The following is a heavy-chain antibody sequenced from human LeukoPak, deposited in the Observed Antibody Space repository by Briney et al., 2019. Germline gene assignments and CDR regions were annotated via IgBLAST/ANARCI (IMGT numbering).Heavy chain of an antibody. V-gene: IGHV3-30*03. D-gene: IGHD3-10*01. CDR2: ISYDENNK. Sequence: PGGSLRLSCAASGFTFSSYGMHWVRQAPGKGLEWVAAISYDENNKYFADSVKGRFTISRDNFKNTLYLQMNSLRTEDTAVYYCAFTTLELLDAFDIWGQGTLVTVSS. J-gene: IGHJ3*02. CDR1: GFTFSSYG. CDR3: AFTTLELLDAFDI.